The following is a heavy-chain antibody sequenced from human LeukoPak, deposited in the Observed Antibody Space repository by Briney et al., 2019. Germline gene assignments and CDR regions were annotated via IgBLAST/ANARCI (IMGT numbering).Heavy chain of an antibody. D-gene: IGHD3-22*01. CDR1: GYSISSGYY. CDR2: IYHSGST. Sequence: SETLSLTCTISGYSISSGYYWGWIRQPPGKGLEWIGSIYHSGSTYYNPSLKSRVTISVDTSKNQFSLKLSSVTAADTAVYYCATGSGDYYDSSGYKVPVNWFDPWGQGTLVTVSS. J-gene: IGHJ5*02. V-gene: IGHV4-38-2*02. CDR3: ATGSGDYYDSSGYKVPVNWFDP.